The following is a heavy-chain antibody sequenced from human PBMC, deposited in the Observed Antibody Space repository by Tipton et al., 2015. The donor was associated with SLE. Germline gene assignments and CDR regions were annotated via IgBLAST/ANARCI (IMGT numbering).Heavy chain of an antibody. CDR1: GGSFSGYY. V-gene: IGHV4-34*01. D-gene: IGHD3-3*01. CDR3: ASGRTGRFLEWLFDY. Sequence: TLSLTCAVYGGSFSGYYWSWIRQPPGKGLEWIGEINHSGSTNYNPSLKSRVTISVDTSKNQFSLKLSSVTAADTAVYYCASGRTGRFLEWLFDYWGQGTLVTVSS. CDR2: INHSGST. J-gene: IGHJ4*02.